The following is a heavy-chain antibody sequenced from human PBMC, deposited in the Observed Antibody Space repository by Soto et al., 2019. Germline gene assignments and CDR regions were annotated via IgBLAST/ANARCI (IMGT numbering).Heavy chain of an antibody. CDR1: GGSFSGYY. V-gene: IGHV4-34*01. D-gene: IGHD5-18*01. J-gene: IGHJ4*02. CDR3: ARGQDAAKVGY. Sequence: GTLWLTCAAYGGSFSGYYCSWVRQPPGKGLEWIGEIHPGGSTNYNPPFERRVTMSLDTSKSQCSLKLSSVTAADTAVYYCARGQDAAKVGYWGLGTPFTVS. CDR2: IHPGGST.